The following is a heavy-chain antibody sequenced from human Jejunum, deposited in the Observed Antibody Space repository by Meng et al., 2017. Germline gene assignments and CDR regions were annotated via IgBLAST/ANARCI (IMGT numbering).Heavy chain of an antibody. V-gene: IGHV4-59*01. CDR2: IYYSGST. CDR1: GGSINSYY. D-gene: IGHD3-16*01. J-gene: IGHJ4*02. Sequence: SETLSLTCTVSGGSINSYYWSWIPQPPGKGLEWIGYIYYSGSTNYNPSLKSRVTISVDTSKNQFSLKLSSVTAADTAVYYCARAGGYASALGYWGQGTLVTVSS. CDR3: ARAGGYASALGY.